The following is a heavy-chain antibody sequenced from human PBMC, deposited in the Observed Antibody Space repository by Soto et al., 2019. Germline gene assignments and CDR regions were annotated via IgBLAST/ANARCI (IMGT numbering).Heavy chain of an antibody. CDR1: GFTFSSYS. D-gene: IGHD3-3*01. CDR3: ARDHAYYDFWSGYQVYYYYGMDV. V-gene: IGHV3-21*01. J-gene: IGHJ6*02. CDR2: ISSSSSYI. Sequence: EVQLVESGGGLVKPGGSLRLSCAASGFTFSSYSMNWVRQAPGKGLEWGSSISSSSSYIDYADSVKGRFTISRDNAKNSLYLQMNSLRAEDTAVYYCARDHAYYDFWSGYQVYYYYGMDVWGQGTTVTVSS.